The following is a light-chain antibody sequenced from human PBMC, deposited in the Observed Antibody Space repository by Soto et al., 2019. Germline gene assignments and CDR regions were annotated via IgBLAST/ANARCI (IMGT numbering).Light chain of an antibody. Sequence: QSVLTQPPSVSAAPGQKVTISCSGSSSNIGNNYVSWYQQLPGTAPKLLIYDNNKRPSGIPDRFSGSKSGTSATLGITGLQTGDEADYYCGTWYSSLSVWVFGGGTKLTVL. CDR3: GTWYSSLSVWV. V-gene: IGLV1-51*01. CDR1: SSNIGNNY. CDR2: DNN. J-gene: IGLJ3*02.